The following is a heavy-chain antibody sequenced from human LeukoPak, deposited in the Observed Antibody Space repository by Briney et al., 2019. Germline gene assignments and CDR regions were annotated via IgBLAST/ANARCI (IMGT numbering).Heavy chain of an antibody. CDR3: ARDQYDTWSRRGNFDS. V-gene: IGHV3-7*03. D-gene: IGHD3-3*01. CDR2: IKQDGSEK. Sequence: PGGSLRLSCAASGFTFTSYWMTWVRQAPGKGLEWVANIKQDGSEKYYVGSVKGRFTISRDNAKNSLYLQMSSLRAEDTAVYYCARDQYDTWSRRGNFDSWGQGTLVIVSS. J-gene: IGHJ4*02. CDR1: GFTFTSYW.